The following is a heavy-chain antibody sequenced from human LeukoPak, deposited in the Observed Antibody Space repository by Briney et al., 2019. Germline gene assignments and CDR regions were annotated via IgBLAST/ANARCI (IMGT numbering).Heavy chain of an antibody. Sequence: PGGSLRLSCAASGFTFSSYWMSWVRQAPGKGLEWVANIKQDGSEKYYVDSVKGRFTISRDNSKNTVYMQMTSLRVEDTGLYYCAKDQGDCTGSTCYLRYLEYWGQGILVTVSS. V-gene: IGHV3-7*01. CDR2: IKQDGSEK. J-gene: IGHJ4*02. D-gene: IGHD2-15*01. CDR3: AKDQGDCTGSTCYLRYLEY. CDR1: GFTFSSYW.